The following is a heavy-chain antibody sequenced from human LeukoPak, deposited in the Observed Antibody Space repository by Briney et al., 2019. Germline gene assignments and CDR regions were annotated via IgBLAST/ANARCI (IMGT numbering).Heavy chain of an antibody. J-gene: IGHJ4*02. V-gene: IGHV3-48*03. Sequence: PGGSLRLSCAASGFTFSSYEMNWVRQAPGKGLEWVSYISSSGSTIYYADSVKGRFTISRDNAKNSLYLQMNSLGAEDTAVYYCASIVYSSGDYWGQGTLVTVSS. CDR3: ASIVYSSGDY. CDR1: GFTFSSYE. D-gene: IGHD6-19*01. CDR2: ISSSGSTI.